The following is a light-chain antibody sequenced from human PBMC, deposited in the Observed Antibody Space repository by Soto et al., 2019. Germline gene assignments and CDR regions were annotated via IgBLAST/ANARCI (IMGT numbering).Light chain of an antibody. CDR1: QSVSNAY. CDR2: DAS. J-gene: IGKJ2*01. CDR3: QQSGSSPRT. V-gene: IGKV3-20*01. Sequence: EIVLTQSPATLSLSPGERATLSCRASQSVSNAYLAWYQQKPGQAPRLLIYDASNRATGIPDRFSGSGSGTDFTLTISRLEPEDFAVYYCQQSGSSPRTFGQGTKLEIK.